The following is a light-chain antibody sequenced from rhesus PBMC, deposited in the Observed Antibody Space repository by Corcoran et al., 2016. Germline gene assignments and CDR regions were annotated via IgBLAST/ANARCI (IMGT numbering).Light chain of an antibody. J-gene: IGKJ1*01. CDR3: QQYSNWPRT. Sequence: EIVLTQSPATLSLSPGERATLSCRASQSVSIILAWYQQKPGQAPRLLIYDASSRATGIPDRFSGSGSGTGFTLIISSLEPEDVGVYYCQQYSNWPRTFGQGTKVEIK. CDR1: QSVSII. CDR2: DAS. V-gene: IGKV3-35*01.